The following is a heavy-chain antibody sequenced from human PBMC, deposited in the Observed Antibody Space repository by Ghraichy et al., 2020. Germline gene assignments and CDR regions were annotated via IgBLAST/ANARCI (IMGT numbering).Heavy chain of an antibody. Sequence: GGSLRLSCAASGFTFDDYTMHWVRQAPGKGLEWVSLISWDGGSTYYADSVKGRFTISRDNSKNSLYLQMNSLRTEDTALYYCAKGAFYKTSRGGGFDYWGQGTLVTVSS. CDR3: AKGAFYKTSRGGGFDY. D-gene: IGHD2-15*01. CDR2: ISWDGGST. V-gene: IGHV3-43*01. J-gene: IGHJ4*02. CDR1: GFTFDDYT.